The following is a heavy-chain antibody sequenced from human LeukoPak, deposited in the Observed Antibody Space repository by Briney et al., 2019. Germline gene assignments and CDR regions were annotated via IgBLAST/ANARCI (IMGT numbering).Heavy chain of an antibody. V-gene: IGHV4-39*01. CDR3: ARQHLVPATAFHFDS. Sequence: PSQTLSLTCTVSGGSISSNNYYWGWIRQPPGKGLEWIGTIYYRGSTYYNPSLKSRVTMSVDASKNQFSLKLTSVTAADTAVYYCARQHLVPATAFHFDSWGQGTLVTVSS. CDR1: GGSISSNNYY. D-gene: IGHD2-2*01. J-gene: IGHJ4*02. CDR2: IYYRGST.